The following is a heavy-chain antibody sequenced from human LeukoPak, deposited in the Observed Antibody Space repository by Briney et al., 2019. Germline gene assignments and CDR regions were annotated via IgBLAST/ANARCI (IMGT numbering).Heavy chain of an antibody. CDR3: ARSRGFVLIPPTTNCFDS. V-gene: IGHV1-2*02. CDR2: INPKSGGT. CDR1: GYTFIDYY. J-gene: IGHJ5*01. D-gene: IGHD2-8*02. Sequence: ASVMVQCKASGYTFIDYYIHWVRQAPGQGLEWMGWINPKSGGTKHVVNFQGRVTMTRDTSISTAYMELSRLRSDDTAVYYCARSRGFVLIPPTTNCFDSWGQGTLVTVAA.